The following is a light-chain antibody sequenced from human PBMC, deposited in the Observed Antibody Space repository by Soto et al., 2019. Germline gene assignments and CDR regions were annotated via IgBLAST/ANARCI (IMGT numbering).Light chain of an antibody. CDR2: GAS. CDR3: QQYGSSLTWT. J-gene: IGKJ1*01. V-gene: IGKV3-20*01. CDR1: QSVSSSY. Sequence: ELVLTQSPGTLSLSPGERATLSCRASQSVSSSYLAWYPQKPGQAPRLLIYGASSRATGIPDRFSGSGSGTDFTLTISRLEPEDFAVYYCQQYGSSLTWTFGQGTKVDIK.